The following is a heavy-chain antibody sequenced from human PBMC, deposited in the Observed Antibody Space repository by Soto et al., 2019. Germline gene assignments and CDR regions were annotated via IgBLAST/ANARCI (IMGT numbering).Heavy chain of an antibody. CDR1: EYTFTSYV. D-gene: IGHD2-15*01. CDR3: ARDMGLVVVAASPHYYYYGMDV. CDR2: ISAGNGQT. Sequence: ASVKVSCKASEYTFTSYVMHWVRQAPGQSLEWFGWISAGNGQTKYSQKFPDRVTMTRDTSTRTAYMELRSLRSDDTAVYYCARDMGLVVVAASPHYYYYGMDVWGQGTTVTVSS. J-gene: IGHJ6*02. V-gene: IGHV1-3*01.